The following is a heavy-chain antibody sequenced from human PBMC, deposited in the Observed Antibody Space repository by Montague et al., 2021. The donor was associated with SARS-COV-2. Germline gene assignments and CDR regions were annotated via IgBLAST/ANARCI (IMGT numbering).Heavy chain of an antibody. V-gene: IGHV4-34*01. Sequence: SETLSLTCAVFDGSFSNFYWSWIRHPPGKGLEWVGEINNSGTTYYNPSLKSRVTISVDTSKTQFSMKLNSVTAADAAVYYCGSGYEDGFGYLDVWGKGTTVTVSS. D-gene: IGHD3-10*01. J-gene: IGHJ6*03. CDR1: DGSFSNFY. CDR2: INNSGTT. CDR3: GSGYEDGFGYLDV.